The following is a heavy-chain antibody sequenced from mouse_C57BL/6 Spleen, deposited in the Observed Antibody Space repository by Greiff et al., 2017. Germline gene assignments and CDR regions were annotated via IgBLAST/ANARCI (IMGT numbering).Heavy chain of an antibody. CDR2: IYPGDGDT. D-gene: IGHD1-1*01. J-gene: IGHJ4*01. CDR1: GYAFSSYW. V-gene: IGHV1-80*01. Sequence: VQLQQSGAELVKPGASVKISCKASGYAFSSYWMNWVKQRPGKGLEWIGQIYPGDGDTNYNGKFKCKATLTADKSSSTAYMQLSSLTSEDSAVYFCAIGITTVVDYYAMDYWGQGTSVTVSS. CDR3: AIGITTVVDYYAMDY.